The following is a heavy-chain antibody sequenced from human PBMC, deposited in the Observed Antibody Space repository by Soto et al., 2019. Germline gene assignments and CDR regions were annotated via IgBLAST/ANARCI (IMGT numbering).Heavy chain of an antibody. V-gene: IGHV3-30-3*01. J-gene: IGHJ4*02. CDR3: AREEDPYYFDY. CDR1: GFTFSRNA. Sequence: QMHLVESGGGVVQPGRSLRLSCAASGFTFSRNAIHWIRQAPGKGLEWVAAISYDGNNKYYADSVKGRFTSSRDNSKNTLYLQMNRLRAEDTALYYCAREEDPYYFDYWGQGTLVTVSS. CDR2: ISYDGNNK.